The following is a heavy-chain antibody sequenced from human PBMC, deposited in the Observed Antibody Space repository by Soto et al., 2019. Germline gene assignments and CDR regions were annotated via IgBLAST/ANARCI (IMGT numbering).Heavy chain of an antibody. V-gene: IGHV3-48*02. CDR3: ARDLVGCSSINCFKAFDY. J-gene: IGHJ4*02. Sequence: PGGSLRLSCTASGFTFSSYSMNWVRQAPGKGLEWISYISNNNNLIYYADSVKGRFTVSRDNGKNSLYLQINGLRDQDTAVYYCARDLVGCSSINCFKAFDYWGRGTLVTVSS. CDR1: GFTFSSYS. D-gene: IGHD2-2*01. CDR2: ISNNNNLI.